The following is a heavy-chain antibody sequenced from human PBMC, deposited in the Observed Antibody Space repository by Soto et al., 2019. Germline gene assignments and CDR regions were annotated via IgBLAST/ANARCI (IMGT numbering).Heavy chain of an antibody. D-gene: IGHD6-6*01. V-gene: IGHV1-2*02. CDR3: AKDLTRQLAYWLDP. CDR1: GFSFTGYY. CDR2: INAHSGGT. J-gene: IGHJ5*02. Sequence: SVKVSCKASGFSFTGYYIHWLRQAPGQGLEWMGWINAHSGGTEYAQKFQGRVTLTRDTSIATAYLTLTSLTSDDTALYYCAKDLTRQLAYWLDPWGQGTQVTAPQ.